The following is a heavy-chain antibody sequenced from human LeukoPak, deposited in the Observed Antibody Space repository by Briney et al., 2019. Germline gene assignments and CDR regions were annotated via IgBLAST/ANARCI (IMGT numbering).Heavy chain of an antibody. V-gene: IGHV4-39*01. Sequence: SETLSLTCTVSGGSISSSSYYWGWIRQPPGKGLEWIGSIYYSGSTYYNPSLKSRVTISVDTSKNQFSLKLSSVTAADTAVYYCARQGRAYCGGDCYSFWFDPWGQGTLVTVSS. D-gene: IGHD2-21*02. CDR2: IYYSGST. CDR1: GGSISSSSYY. CDR3: ARQGRAYCGGDCYSFWFDP. J-gene: IGHJ5*02.